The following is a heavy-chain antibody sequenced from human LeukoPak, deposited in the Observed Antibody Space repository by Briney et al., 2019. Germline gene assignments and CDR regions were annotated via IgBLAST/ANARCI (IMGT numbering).Heavy chain of an antibody. J-gene: IGHJ3*02. D-gene: IGHD3-10*01. V-gene: IGHV1-2*02. CDR2: INPKTGGT. CDR1: GYTFIDFY. Sequence: ASVNVPCKASGYTFIDFYIHWVRQAPGQGLEWMGWINPKTGGTKYPQNFQGRVTMTRDTSITTAYMELSRLRSDDTALYYCARHYYGAGSAAFAIGGKGPLVTVSS. CDR3: ARHYYGAGSAAFAI.